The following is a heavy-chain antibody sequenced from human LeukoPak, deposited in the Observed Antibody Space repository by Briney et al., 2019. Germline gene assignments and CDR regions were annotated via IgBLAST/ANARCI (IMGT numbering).Heavy chain of an antibody. D-gene: IGHD5-18*01. Sequence: SQTLSLTCSVSGDSISSGSYYWGWIRQPAGRGLEWIGHVFTSGSTKYNPSLKSRVTISVDTSNNQFSLKLSSVTAADTAVYCCARGRYSYGGAVGDYFDYWGQGTLVTVSS. CDR1: GDSISSGSYY. V-gene: IGHV4-61*09. J-gene: IGHJ4*02. CDR2: VFTSGST. CDR3: ARGRYSYGGAVGDYFDY.